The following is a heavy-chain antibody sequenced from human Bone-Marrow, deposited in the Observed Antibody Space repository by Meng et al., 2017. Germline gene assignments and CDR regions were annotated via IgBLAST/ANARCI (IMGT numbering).Heavy chain of an antibody. D-gene: IGHD3-10*01. J-gene: IGHJ6*02. CDR3: AGALLWFGELSSYYYYYGMDV. Sequence: SVKVSCKASGGTFSSYAISWVRQAPGQGLEWMGGIIPIFGTANYAQKFQGRVTITADKSTSTAYMELSRLRSDDTAVYYCAGALLWFGELSSYYYYYGMDVWGQGTTVTVSS. V-gene: IGHV1-69*06. CDR2: IIPIFGTA. CDR1: GGTFSSYA.